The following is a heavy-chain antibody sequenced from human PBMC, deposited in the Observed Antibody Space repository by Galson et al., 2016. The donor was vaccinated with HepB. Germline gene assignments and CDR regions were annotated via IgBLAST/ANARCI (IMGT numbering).Heavy chain of an antibody. V-gene: IGHV3-23*01. CDR2: ISGSGDTT. Sequence: SLRLSCAASGFTFSNYAMSWVRQAPGKGLEWVSSISGSGDTTYDADAVRGRFTISRDNSRNTLSLQMDSLRVDDTAVYYCVQGSTAPAVWGKGTTVTVSS. D-gene: IGHD1-26*01. CDR1: GFTFSNYA. J-gene: IGHJ6*04. CDR3: VQGSTAPAV.